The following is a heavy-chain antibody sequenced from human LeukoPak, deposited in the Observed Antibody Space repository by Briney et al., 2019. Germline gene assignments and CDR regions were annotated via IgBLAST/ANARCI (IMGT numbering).Heavy chain of an antibody. Sequence: SETLSLTCAVSGGSISSTSFFWGWVRQPPGKGLEWIATIYHTGSTYYNPSLKSRVTMSVDTSKNQFSLRLNSVTAADTAFYYCATGVGSRSAEYFHHWGQGTLVTVSS. CDR2: IYHTGST. CDR1: GGSISSTSFF. CDR3: ATGVGSRSAEYFHH. J-gene: IGHJ1*01. D-gene: IGHD5-12*01. V-gene: IGHV4-39*07.